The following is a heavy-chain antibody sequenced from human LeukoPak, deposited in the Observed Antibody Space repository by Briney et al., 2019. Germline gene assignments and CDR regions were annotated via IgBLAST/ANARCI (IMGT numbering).Heavy chain of an antibody. J-gene: IGHJ4*02. V-gene: IGHV4-34*01. CDR3: ARQSYYYDSSGYYYFDY. Sequence: PSETLSLTCAVYGGSFSGYYWSWIRQPPGKGLEWIGEINHSGSTNYNPSLKSRVTISVDTSKNQFSLKLSSVTAADTAVYYCARQSYYYDSSGYYYFDYWGQGTLVTVSS. CDR2: INHSGST. CDR1: GGSFSGYY. D-gene: IGHD3-22*01.